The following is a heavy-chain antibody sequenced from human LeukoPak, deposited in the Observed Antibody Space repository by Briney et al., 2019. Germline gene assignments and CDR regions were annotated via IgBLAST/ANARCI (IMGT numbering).Heavy chain of an antibody. D-gene: IGHD3-22*01. Sequence: GGSLRLSCAASGFTVSGNYMSWVRQAPGKGLEWVSVIYSGGSTYYADSVKGRFTISRDNSKNTLYLQMNSLRAEDTAVYYCARIDSSGYYYFVDDWGQGTLVTVSS. CDR3: ARIDSSGYYYFVDD. CDR2: IYSGGST. V-gene: IGHV3-53*01. CDR1: GFTVSGNY. J-gene: IGHJ4*02.